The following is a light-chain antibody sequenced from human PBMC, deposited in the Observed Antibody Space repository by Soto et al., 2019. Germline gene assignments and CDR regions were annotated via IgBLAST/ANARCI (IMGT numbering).Light chain of an antibody. CDR2: GAS. Sequence: EFVLTHSPGTLSLSPGERATLSCRASQSVSSSYLAWYQQKPGQAPRLLIYGASSRATGIPDRFSGSGSGTDLTLTISRLEPEDFAVYYCQQYGSSPWTFGQGTKVDIK. V-gene: IGKV3-20*01. J-gene: IGKJ1*01. CDR1: QSVSSSY. CDR3: QQYGSSPWT.